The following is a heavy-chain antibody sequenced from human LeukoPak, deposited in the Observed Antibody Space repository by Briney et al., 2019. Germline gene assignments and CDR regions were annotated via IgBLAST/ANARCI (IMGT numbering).Heavy chain of an antibody. CDR1: GGSITSYH. CDR3: ARNSGSNLFFNY. Sequence: PSETLSLTCTVSGGSITSYHWSWIRQPAGKGLEWIGLIYTSGSTNYNSSLKSRVTISVDKSKNQFSLKLSSVTAADTAVYYCARNSGSNLFFNYWGQGTLVTVSS. V-gene: IGHV4-4*07. D-gene: IGHD1-26*01. J-gene: IGHJ4*02. CDR2: IYTSGST.